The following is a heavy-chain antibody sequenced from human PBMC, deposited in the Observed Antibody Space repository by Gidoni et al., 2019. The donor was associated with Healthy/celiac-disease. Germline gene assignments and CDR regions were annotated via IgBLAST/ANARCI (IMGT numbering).Heavy chain of an antibody. Sequence: QVQLVESGGGVVQPGRSLRLSCADSGCTFSSYAMHWVRQAPGKGLEWVAVISYDGSNKYYAASVKGRFPISRDNSKNTLYLQMNSLRAEDTAVYYCARESRMITFGGVDWGQGTLVTVSS. J-gene: IGHJ4*02. D-gene: IGHD3-16*01. CDR1: GCTFSSYA. V-gene: IGHV3-30-3*01. CDR2: ISYDGSNK. CDR3: ARESRMITFGGVD.